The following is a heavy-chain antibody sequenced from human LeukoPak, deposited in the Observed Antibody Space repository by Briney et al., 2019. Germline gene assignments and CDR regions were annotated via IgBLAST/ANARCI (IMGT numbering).Heavy chain of an antibody. Sequence: PSETLSLTCTVSGGSISSSSYYWGWIRQPPGKGLEWIGSIYYSGSTYYNPSLKSRATISVDTSKNQFSLKLSSVTAADTAVYYCAGHWMVRGVIKGKLDYWGQGTLVTVSS. CDR2: IYYSGST. CDR1: GGSISSSSYY. V-gene: IGHV4-39*01. CDR3: AGHWMVRGVIKGKLDY. D-gene: IGHD3-10*01. J-gene: IGHJ4*02.